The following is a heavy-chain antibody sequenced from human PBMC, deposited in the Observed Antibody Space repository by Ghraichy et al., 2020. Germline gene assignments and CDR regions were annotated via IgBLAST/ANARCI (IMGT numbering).Heavy chain of an antibody. V-gene: IGHV3-53*01. J-gene: IGHJ6*02. Sequence: LSLTCAASGFTVSSNYMSWVRQAPGKGLEWVSVIYSGGSTYYADSVKDRFTISRDNSKNTLYLQMNSLRAEDTAVYHCARGGCSGGSCYSGYYYFGMDVWGQGTTVTVSS. CDR2: IYSGGST. CDR3: ARGGCSGGSCYSGYYYFGMDV. CDR1: GFTVSSNY. D-gene: IGHD2-15*01.